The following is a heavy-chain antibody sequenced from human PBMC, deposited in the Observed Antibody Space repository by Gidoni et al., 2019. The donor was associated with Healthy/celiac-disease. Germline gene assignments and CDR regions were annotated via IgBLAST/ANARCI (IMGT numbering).Heavy chain of an antibody. D-gene: IGHD2-2*02. V-gene: IGHV3-11*06. Sequence: QVQLVESGGGLVKPGGSLRLSCAASGFTFSDYYMSWIRQAPGKVLECVSYIRSSSSYTNYADSVKGRFTISRDNAKNSLYLQMNSLRAEDTAVYYCARGEGVYCSSTSCYTLDYWGQGTLVTVSS. J-gene: IGHJ4*02. CDR1: GFTFSDYY. CDR3: ARGEGVYCSSTSCYTLDY. CDR2: IRSSSSYT.